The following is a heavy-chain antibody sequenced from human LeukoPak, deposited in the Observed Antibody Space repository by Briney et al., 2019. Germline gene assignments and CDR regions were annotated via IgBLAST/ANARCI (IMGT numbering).Heavy chain of an antibody. Sequence: TSQTLSLTCAVSGGSISSGGYSWSWIRQPPGKGLGWIGYIYHSGSTYYNPSLKSRVTISVDRSKNQFSLKLSSVTAADTAVYYCARGGGITGTTGAFDIWGQGTMVTVSS. CDR3: ARGGGITGTTGAFDI. V-gene: IGHV4-30-2*01. D-gene: IGHD1-7*01. J-gene: IGHJ3*02. CDR1: GGSISSGGYS. CDR2: IYHSGST.